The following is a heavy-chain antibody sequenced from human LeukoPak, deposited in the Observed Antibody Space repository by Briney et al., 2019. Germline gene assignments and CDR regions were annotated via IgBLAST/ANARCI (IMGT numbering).Heavy chain of an antibody. V-gene: IGHV1-46*01. CDR1: GYTFTSYY. J-gene: IGHJ4*02. Sequence: ASVKVSCKASGYTFTSYYMHWVRQAPGQGLEWMGIINPSGGSTSYAQKFQGRVTMTRDTSTSTVYMELSSLRSEDTAVYYCARYGIYIGSSIPYFDYWGQGTLVTVSS. D-gene: IGHD3-10*01. CDR2: INPSGGST. CDR3: ARYGIYIGSSIPYFDY.